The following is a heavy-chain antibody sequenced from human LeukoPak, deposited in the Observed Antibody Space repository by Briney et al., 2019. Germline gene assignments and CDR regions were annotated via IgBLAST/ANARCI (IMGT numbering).Heavy chain of an antibody. CDR1: GGSISSYY. CDR2: IYYSGST. J-gene: IGHJ6*02. CDR3: ARGNYGMDV. V-gene: IGHV4-59*12. Sequence: PSETLSLTCTVSGGSISSYYWSWIRQPPGKGLEWIGYIYYSGSTNYNPSLKSRVTISVDTSKNQFSLQMNSVTPEDTAVYYCARGNYGMDVWGQGTTVTVSS.